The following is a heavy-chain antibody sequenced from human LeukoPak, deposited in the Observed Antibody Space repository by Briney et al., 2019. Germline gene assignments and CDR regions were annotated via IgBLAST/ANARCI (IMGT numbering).Heavy chain of an antibody. CDR1: GGTFSSYA. V-gene: IGHV1-69*01. CDR3: ARTRSGCSTTNCYPYDMDV. J-gene: IGHJ6*02. D-gene: IGHD2-2*01. Sequence: SVKVSCKASGGTFSSYAITWVRQAPGQGLEWMGGIIPIFGTTSYAQNFQGRVTITADESTTTAYIELSSLRSEDTAVYYCARTRSGCSTTNCYPYDMDVWGQGTT. CDR2: IIPIFGTT.